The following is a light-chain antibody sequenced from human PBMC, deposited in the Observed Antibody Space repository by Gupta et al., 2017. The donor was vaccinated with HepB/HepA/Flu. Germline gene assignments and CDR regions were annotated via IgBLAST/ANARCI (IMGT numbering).Light chain of an antibody. V-gene: IGKV1-39*01. CDR3: QQSYSTPRT. J-gene: IGKJ1*01. CDR1: QSISSY. CDR2: AAS. Sequence: DIQMTQSPSSLSASVGDRVTITGRASQSISSYLNWYQQKPGKAPKLLIYAASSAQSGVPSRFSGSGSGTDFTLTISRLQPEDFATYYCQQSYSTPRTFGQGTKVEIK.